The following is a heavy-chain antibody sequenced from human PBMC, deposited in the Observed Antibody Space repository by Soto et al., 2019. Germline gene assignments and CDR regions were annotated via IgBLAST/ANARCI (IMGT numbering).Heavy chain of an antibody. CDR3: ARDTVLTGMFDL. CDR1: GGSIGSYH. J-gene: IGHJ5*02. D-gene: IGHD4-17*01. CDR2: VYYTGTT. V-gene: IGHV4-59*01. Sequence: PSETLSLTCTVSGGSIGSYHWSWVRQPPGKGLEWIASVYYTGTTNYNPSLGSRVTISIDAPENQISLKLTSVTAADTAYCARDTVLTGMFDLWGQGTLVTVSS.